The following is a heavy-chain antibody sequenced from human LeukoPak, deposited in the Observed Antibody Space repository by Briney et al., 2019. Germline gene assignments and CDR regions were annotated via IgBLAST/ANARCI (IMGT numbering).Heavy chain of an antibody. J-gene: IGHJ3*02. D-gene: IGHD3-22*01. V-gene: IGHV4-39*07. CDR2: IYYSGST. Sequence: SETLSLTCTVSGGSISSSSYYWGWIRQPPGKGLEWIGSIYYSGSTYYNPSLKSRVTISVDTSKNQFSLKLSSVTAADTAVYYCARRRLGSGFQGSLDAFDIWGQGTMVTVSS. CDR1: GGSISSSSYY. CDR3: ARRRLGSGFQGSLDAFDI.